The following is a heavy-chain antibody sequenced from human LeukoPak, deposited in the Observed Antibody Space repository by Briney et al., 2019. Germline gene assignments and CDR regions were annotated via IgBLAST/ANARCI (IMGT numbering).Heavy chain of an antibody. D-gene: IGHD3-10*01. Sequence: ASVKVSCKASGYTFTSYDINWVRQATGHGLEWMGWMNPNSGNTGYAQKFQGRVTITRNTSISTAYMELSSLRSEDTAVYYCARRLSYYYGSGSYYTLGAFDIWGQGTMVTVSS. V-gene: IGHV1-8*03. J-gene: IGHJ3*02. CDR1: GYTFTSYD. CDR3: ARRLSYYYGSGSYYTLGAFDI. CDR2: MNPNSGNT.